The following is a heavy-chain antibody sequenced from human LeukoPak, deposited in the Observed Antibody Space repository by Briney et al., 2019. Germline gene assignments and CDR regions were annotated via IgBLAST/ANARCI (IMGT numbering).Heavy chain of an antibody. CDR3: ARQFLVWFGELFPLDY. Sequence: GGSLRLSCAASGFTFSSYAMHWVRQAPGKGLEYVSAISSNGGSTYYANSVKGRFTISRDNAKNSLYLQMNSLRAEDTAVYYCARQFLVWFGELFPLDYWGQGTLVTVSS. D-gene: IGHD3-10*01. J-gene: IGHJ4*02. CDR1: GFTFSSYA. V-gene: IGHV3-64*01. CDR2: ISSNGGST.